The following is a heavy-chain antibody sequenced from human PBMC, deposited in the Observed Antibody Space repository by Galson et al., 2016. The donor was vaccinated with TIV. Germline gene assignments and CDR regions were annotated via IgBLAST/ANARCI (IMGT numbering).Heavy chain of an antibody. CDR3: AKAQGGGYNYAPFDY. CDR2: ISENSGST. Sequence: SLRLSCAASGFTFSSYAMNWVRQAPGKGLEWVSSISENSGSTDYAHSVKGRFTISRDNSKIPLYLQMDSLRAEDTAVYYCAKAQGGGYNYAPFDYWGRGTLVTVSS. D-gene: IGHD5-24*01. V-gene: IGHV3-23*01. J-gene: IGHJ4*02. CDR1: GFTFSSYA.